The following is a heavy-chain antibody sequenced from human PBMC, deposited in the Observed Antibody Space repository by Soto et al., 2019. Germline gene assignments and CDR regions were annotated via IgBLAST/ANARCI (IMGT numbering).Heavy chain of an antibody. Sequence: SETHSHTSTVSGGSSISSSYYWGWIRKPPGKGLEWIGSIYYSGSTYYNPSLKSRVPISVDTSKNQFSLKLSSVTAADTAVYYCARQEVYAIPGYYYYYGMDVWGQGTTVTVSS. CDR1: GGSSISSSYY. CDR2: IYYSGST. D-gene: IGHD2-8*01. J-gene: IGHJ6*02. CDR3: ARQEVYAIPGYYYYYGMDV. V-gene: IGHV4-39*01.